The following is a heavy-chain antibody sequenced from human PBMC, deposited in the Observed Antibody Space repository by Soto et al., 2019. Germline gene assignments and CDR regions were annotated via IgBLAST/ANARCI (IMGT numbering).Heavy chain of an antibody. CDR3: ARRIVATETFDY. D-gene: IGHD5-12*01. J-gene: IGHJ4*02. CDR1: SGSIDNVYW. Sequence: SETLSLTCAVSSGSIDNVYWWSWVRQSPGRGLEWIGVIYHDGVTNYNPSLNSRVTISVDTSKNPFSLTVTSVTAADTAVSYCARRIVATETFDYWGQGTLVTVSS. CDR2: IYHDGVT. V-gene: IGHV4-4*02.